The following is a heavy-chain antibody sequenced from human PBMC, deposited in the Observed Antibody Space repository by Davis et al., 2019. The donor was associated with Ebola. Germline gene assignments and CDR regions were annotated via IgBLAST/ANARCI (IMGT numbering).Heavy chain of an antibody. CDR1: AYTFTGYY. Sequence: ASVKVSCKASAYTFTGYYIHWVRQAPGQGLEWMGWINPNNGGTSYAQKFQGRVTMTRDTSISPAYMELSSLKASDTAMYYCARAMVQGLPDTFDMWGQGTMVTVSS. D-gene: IGHD3-10*01. CDR2: INPNNGGT. CDR3: ARAMVQGLPDTFDM. J-gene: IGHJ3*02. V-gene: IGHV1-2*02.